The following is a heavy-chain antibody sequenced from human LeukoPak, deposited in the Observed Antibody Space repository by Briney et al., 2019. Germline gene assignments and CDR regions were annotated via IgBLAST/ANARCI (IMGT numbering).Heavy chain of an antibody. CDR3: ARGYSSGWYGGYYYYYYMDV. V-gene: IGHV3-7*01. CDR2: IKQDGSEK. CDR1: GFTLSSYW. D-gene: IGHD6-19*01. J-gene: IGHJ6*03. Sequence: GGSLRLSCAASGFTLSSYWMSWVRQAPGMGRGWGANIKQDGSEKYYVDSVKGRFTISRDNAKNSLYLQMNSLRAEDTAVYYCARGYSSGWYGGYYYYYYMDVWGKGTTVTVSS.